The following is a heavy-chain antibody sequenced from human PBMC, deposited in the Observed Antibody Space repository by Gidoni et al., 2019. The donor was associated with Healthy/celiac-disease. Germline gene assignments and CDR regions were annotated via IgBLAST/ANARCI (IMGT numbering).Heavy chain of an antibody. V-gene: IGHV4-39*01. Sequence: QLQLQESGPGLVKPSETLSLTCTVSGGSISSSSYYWGWIRQPPGKGLEWIGSIYYSGSTYYNPSLKSRVTISVDTSKNQFSLKLSSVTAADTAVYYCARLEELWYFDLWGRGTLVTVSS. CDR3: ARLEELWYFDL. CDR1: GGSISSSSYY. CDR2: IYYSGST. J-gene: IGHJ2*01.